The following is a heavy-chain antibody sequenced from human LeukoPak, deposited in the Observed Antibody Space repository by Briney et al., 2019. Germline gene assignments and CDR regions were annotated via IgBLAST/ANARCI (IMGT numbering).Heavy chain of an antibody. CDR1: GFTFSSYG. V-gene: IGHV3-33*01. CDR3: AREDSSGWYGSDY. D-gene: IGHD6-19*01. CDR2: IWYDGSNK. J-gene: IGHJ4*02. Sequence: GGSLRLSCAASGFTFSSYGMHWVRQAPGKGLEWVAVIWYDGSNKYYADSVKGRFTISRDNSKNTLYLQMNSLRAEDTAVYYCAREDSSGWYGSDYWGQGTLVTVSS.